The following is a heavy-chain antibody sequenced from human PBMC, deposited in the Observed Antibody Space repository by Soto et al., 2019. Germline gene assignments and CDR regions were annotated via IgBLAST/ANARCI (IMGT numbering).Heavy chain of an antibody. J-gene: IGHJ5*02. V-gene: IGHV3-23*01. CDR2: ISGSGGST. D-gene: IGHD6-13*01. CDR1: GFTFSSYA. Sequence: GGSLRLSCAASGFTFSSYAMSWVRQAPGKGLEWVSAISGSGGSTYYADSVKGRFTISRDNSKNTLYLQMNSLRAEDTAVYYCAKVAGIWREEYNWFDPWGQGTLVTVSS. CDR3: AKVAGIWREEYNWFDP.